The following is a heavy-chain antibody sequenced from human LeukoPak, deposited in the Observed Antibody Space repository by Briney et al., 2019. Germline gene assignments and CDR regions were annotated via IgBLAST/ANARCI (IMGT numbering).Heavy chain of an antibody. V-gene: IGHV1-18*01. D-gene: IGHD3-22*01. Sequence: GASVKVSCKASGYTFSSYGISWVRQAPGQGLEWMGWISAYNGNTNCAQKLQGRATMTTDTSTSTAYMELRSLRSDDTAVYYCARDVKSYYYDSSGYRWDYWGQGTLVTVSS. CDR1: GYTFSSYG. J-gene: IGHJ4*02. CDR3: ARDVKSYYYDSSGYRWDY. CDR2: ISAYNGNT.